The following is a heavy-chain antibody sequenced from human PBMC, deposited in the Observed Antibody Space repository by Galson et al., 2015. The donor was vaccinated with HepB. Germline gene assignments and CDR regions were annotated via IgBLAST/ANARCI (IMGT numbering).Heavy chain of an antibody. D-gene: IGHD5-24*01. CDR2: TYYRSKWYN. J-gene: IGHJ6*02. Sequence: CAISGDSFSSNSAAWNWIRRSPSRGLEWLGRTYYRSKWYNDYAVSVKSRITINPDTSKNQFSLQLNSVTPEDTAVYYCARSVEMATITLAGGTGMDVWGQGTTVTVSS. CDR3: ARSVEMATITLAGGTGMDV. CDR1: GDSFSSNSAA. V-gene: IGHV6-1*01.